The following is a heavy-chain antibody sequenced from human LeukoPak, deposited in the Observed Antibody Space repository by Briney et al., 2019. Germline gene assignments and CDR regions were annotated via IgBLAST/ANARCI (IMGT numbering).Heavy chain of an antibody. Sequence: PGRSLRLSCAASGFTFSSYAMHWVRQAPGKGLEWVAVISYDGSNKYYADSVKGRFTISRDNSKNTLYLQMNSRRAEDTAVYHCAKGSSGWPMGPFDYWGQGTLVTVSS. D-gene: IGHD6-19*01. CDR3: AKGSSGWPMGPFDY. J-gene: IGHJ4*02. CDR1: GFTFSSYA. CDR2: ISYDGSNK. V-gene: IGHV3-30*04.